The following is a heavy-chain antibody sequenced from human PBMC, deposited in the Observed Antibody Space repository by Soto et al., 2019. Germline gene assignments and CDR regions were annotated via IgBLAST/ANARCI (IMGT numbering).Heavy chain of an antibody. CDR2: IYYSGST. D-gene: IGHD3-10*01. J-gene: IGHJ6*02. Sequence: SETLSLACTVSGGSISSGGYYWSWIRQHPGKGLEWIGYIYYSGSTYYNPSLKSRVTISVDTSKNQFSLKLSSVTAADTAVYYCARDCGSGSYCHYGMDVWGQGTTVTVSS. CDR3: ARDCGSGSYCHYGMDV. V-gene: IGHV4-31*03. CDR1: GGSISSGGYY.